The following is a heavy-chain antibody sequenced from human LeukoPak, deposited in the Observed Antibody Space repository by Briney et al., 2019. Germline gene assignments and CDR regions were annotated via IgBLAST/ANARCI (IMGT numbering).Heavy chain of an antibody. V-gene: IGHV3-30*03. J-gene: IGHJ4*02. CDR2: ISYVGSNT. CDR1: GFTFSSYG. Sequence: PGGSLRLSCAASGFTFSSYGMHWVRQAPGRGLEWVAVISYVGSNTYYADSVKGRFTISRDNSKNTLYLQMNSLRTEDTAVYYCATDTAPDYWGQGTLVTVSS. D-gene: IGHD5-18*01. CDR3: ATDTAPDY.